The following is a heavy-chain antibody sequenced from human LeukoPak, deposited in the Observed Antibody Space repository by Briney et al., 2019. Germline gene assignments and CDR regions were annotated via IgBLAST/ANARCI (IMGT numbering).Heavy chain of an antibody. D-gene: IGHD6-6*01. J-gene: IGHJ4*02. V-gene: IGHV3-23*01. CDR1: GFTFNSDA. CDR2: ISDSGGNT. Sequence: GGSLRLSCAASGFTFNSDAMSWVRQAPWERLQWVSGISDSGGNTYYADSVRGRFTISRGNSKNTLYLQMNSLRAEDTAVYYCARHRSSWLIDYWGQGTLVTVSS. CDR3: ARHRSSWLIDY.